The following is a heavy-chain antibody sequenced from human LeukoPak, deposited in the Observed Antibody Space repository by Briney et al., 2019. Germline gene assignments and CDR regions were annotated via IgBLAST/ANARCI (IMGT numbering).Heavy chain of an antibody. CDR2: VRSRATGGTT. D-gene: IGHD3-22*01. J-gene: IGHJ4*02. CDR1: GLTFGDNA. CDR3: TTGSYHDSTGYRSDY. Sequence: GRSLRLSCTTSGLTFGDNAMSWVRQAPGKGLEWVGFVRSRATGGTTEYAASVKGRFTISRDDSKSIAYLQMDSLKTEDTAVYYCTTGSYHDSTGYRSDYWGQGTLVTVSS. V-gene: IGHV3-49*04.